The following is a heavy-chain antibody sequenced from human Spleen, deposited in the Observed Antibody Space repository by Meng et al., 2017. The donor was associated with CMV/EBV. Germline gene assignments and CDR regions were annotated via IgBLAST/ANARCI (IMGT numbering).Heavy chain of an antibody. D-gene: IGHD2-2*01. V-gene: IGHV3-9*01. CDR1: GFTFDDYA. J-gene: IGHJ3*01. CDR2: SSWNSGSI. Sequence: LKISCAASGFTFDDYAMHWVRQAPGKGLEWVSGSSWNSGSIGYAVSVKGRFTISRDNSKNTLYLQMNSLRAEDTAVYYCARFDVCSSTSCYFLGEEKAWCAFDFWGQGTMVTVSS. CDR3: ARFDVCSSTSCYFLGEEKAWCAFDF.